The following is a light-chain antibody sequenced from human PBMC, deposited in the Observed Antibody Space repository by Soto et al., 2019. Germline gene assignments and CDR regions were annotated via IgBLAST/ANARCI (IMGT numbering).Light chain of an antibody. CDR1: NIGSKS. CDR3: QVWDSSSDHPEV. Sequence: SYELTQPPSVSVAPRKTARITCGGNNIGSKSVHWYQQKPGQAPVLVIYYDSDRPSGIPERFSGSNSGNTATLTISRVEAGDEADYYCQVWDSSSDHPEVFGGGTQLTVL. J-gene: IGLJ2*01. V-gene: IGLV3-21*04. CDR2: YDS.